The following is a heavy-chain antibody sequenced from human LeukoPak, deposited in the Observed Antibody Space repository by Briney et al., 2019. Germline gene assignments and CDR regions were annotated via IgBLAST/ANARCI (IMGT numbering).Heavy chain of an antibody. CDR3: AREKAVAGTGGAFDI. D-gene: IGHD6-19*01. CDR2: IYYSGST. Sequence: SETLSLTCTVPGGSISSYYWSWIRQPPGKGQEWIGYIYYSGSTNYNPSLKSRVTISVDTSKNQFSLKLSSVTAADTAVYYCAREKAVAGTGGAFDIWGQGTMVTVSS. CDR1: GGSISSYY. J-gene: IGHJ3*02. V-gene: IGHV4-59*01.